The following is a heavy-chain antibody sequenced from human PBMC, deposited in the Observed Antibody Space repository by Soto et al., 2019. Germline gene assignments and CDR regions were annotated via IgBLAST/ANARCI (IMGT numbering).Heavy chain of an antibody. J-gene: IGHJ6*03. CDR3: ARDEIEDCSSTSCYYPTRHYYYYYYMDV. V-gene: IGHV3-33*01. CDR1: GFTFSSYG. D-gene: IGHD2-2*01. Sequence: QVQLVESGGGVVQPGRSLRLSCAASGFTFSSYGMHWVRQAPGKGLEWVAVIWYDGSNKYYADSVKGRFTISRDNSKNTLYLQMTSLRAEDTAVDYCARDEIEDCSSTSCYYPTRHYYYYYYMDVWGKGTTVTVSS. CDR2: IWYDGSNK.